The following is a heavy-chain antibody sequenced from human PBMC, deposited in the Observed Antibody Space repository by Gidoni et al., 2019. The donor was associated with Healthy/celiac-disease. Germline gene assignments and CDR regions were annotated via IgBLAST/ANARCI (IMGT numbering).Heavy chain of an antibody. Sequence: EVQLVESGGGLVKPGGSLRLSCAASGFTFSSYSMNWVRQAPGKGLGWVSYISSSSSYIYYADSVKGRFTISRDNAKNSLYLQMNSLRAEDTAVYYCARDGNARFGEFGKNWGQGTLVTVSS. CDR2: ISSSSSYI. J-gene: IGHJ4*02. D-gene: IGHD3-10*01. CDR3: ARDGNARFGEFGKN. CDR1: GFTFSSYS. V-gene: IGHV3-21*01.